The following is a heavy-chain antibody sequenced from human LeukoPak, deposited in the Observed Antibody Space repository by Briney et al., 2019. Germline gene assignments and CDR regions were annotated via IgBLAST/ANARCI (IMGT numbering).Heavy chain of an antibody. J-gene: IGHJ4*02. D-gene: IGHD3-22*01. Sequence: GGSLRLSCAASGFTFSRYWMSWVRQAPGKGLEWVANINQAGSEKYYVDSVKGRFTISRDNAKNSLYLQMNSLRAEDTAVYYCASMIVVVTPFDYWGQGTLVTVSS. V-gene: IGHV3-7*01. CDR1: GFTFSRYW. CDR3: ASMIVVVTPFDY. CDR2: INQAGSEK.